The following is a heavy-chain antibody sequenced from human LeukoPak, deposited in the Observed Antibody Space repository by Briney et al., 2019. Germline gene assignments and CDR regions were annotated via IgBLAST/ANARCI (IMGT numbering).Heavy chain of an antibody. Sequence: PGGSLRHSCAASGTTFTSYAMRLVRQAPGKGPERVSAISGSGGSTYYADSVKGRFTISRDNSKNTLYLQMNSLRAEDTAVYYCAKAQARYSSPFDYWGQGTLVTVSS. V-gene: IGHV3-23*01. CDR3: AKAQARYSSPFDY. J-gene: IGHJ4*02. CDR1: GTTFTSYA. D-gene: IGHD6-13*01. CDR2: ISGSGGST.